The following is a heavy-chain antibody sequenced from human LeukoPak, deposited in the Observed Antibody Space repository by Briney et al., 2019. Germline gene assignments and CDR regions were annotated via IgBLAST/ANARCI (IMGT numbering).Heavy chain of an antibody. Sequence: GGSLRLSCAASGFTFNTYALHWVRQAPGKGLEWVSVISYDGSSKHYAESVKGRFTMSRDNSKNTVYLQMDSLRPDDTAFYYCVRGTGITGFRGPSGHLWGQGTMLIVCS. CDR1: GFTFNTYA. V-gene: IGHV3-30*14. D-gene: IGHD3-3*01. CDR3: VRGTGITGFRGPSGHL. CDR2: ISYDGSSK. J-gene: IGHJ4*02.